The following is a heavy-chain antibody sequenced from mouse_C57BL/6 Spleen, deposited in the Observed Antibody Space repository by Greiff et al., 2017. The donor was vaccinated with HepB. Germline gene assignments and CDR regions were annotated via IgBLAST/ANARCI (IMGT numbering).Heavy chain of an antibody. Sequence: VQLQQSGPGLVQPSQSLSITCTVSGFSLTSYGVHWVRQSPGKGLEWLGVIWSGGSTDYNAAFISRLSISKDNSKSQVFFKMNSLQADDTAIYYCARPPYYYGSLAYWGQGTLVTVSA. J-gene: IGHJ3*01. V-gene: IGHV2-2*01. D-gene: IGHD1-1*01. CDR3: ARPPYYYGSLAY. CDR1: GFSLTSYG. CDR2: IWSGGST.